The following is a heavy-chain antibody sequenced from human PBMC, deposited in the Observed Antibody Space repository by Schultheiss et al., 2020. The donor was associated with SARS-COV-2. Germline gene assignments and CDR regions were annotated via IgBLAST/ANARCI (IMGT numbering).Heavy chain of an antibody. V-gene: IGHV4-39*01. D-gene: IGHD1-26*01. CDR3: ASGRRSGSYYFDY. J-gene: IGHJ4*02. CDR2: IYYSGST. Sequence: SETLSLTCTVSGGSISSSSYYWGWIRQPPGKGLEWIGSIYYSGSTYYNPSLKSRVTISVDTSKNQFSLKLSSVTAADTAVYYCASGRRSGSYYFDYWGQGTLVTVSS. CDR1: GGSISSSSYY.